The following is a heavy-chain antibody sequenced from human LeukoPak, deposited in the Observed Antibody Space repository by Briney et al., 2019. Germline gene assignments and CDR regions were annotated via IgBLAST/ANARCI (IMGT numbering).Heavy chain of an antibody. J-gene: IGHJ4*02. CDR2: IIPIFGTA. CDR1: GGTFSSYA. V-gene: IGHV1-69*05. D-gene: IGHD2-2*01. Sequence: SVKVSCKASGGTFSSYAISWVRQAPGQGLEWMGGIIPIFGTANYAQKFQGRVTMTRDTSISTAYMELSSLTSDDTAVYYCARAGLIVEPSAQNDYWGQGALVTVSS. CDR3: ARAGLIVEPSAQNDY.